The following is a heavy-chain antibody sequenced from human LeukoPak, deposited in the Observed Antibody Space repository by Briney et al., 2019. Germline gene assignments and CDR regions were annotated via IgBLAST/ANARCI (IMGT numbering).Heavy chain of an antibody. CDR2: IKQDGSEK. D-gene: IGHD3-22*01. CDR3: ARDTGNDSSGYHTPFDY. J-gene: IGHJ4*02. V-gene: IGHV3-7*01. Sequence: PGGSLRLSCAASGFTFSSYWMSWVRQAPGKGLEWVANIKQDGSEKYYVDSVKGRFTISRVNAKNSLYLQMNSLRAEDTAVYYCARDTGNDSSGYHTPFDYWGQGTLVTVSS. CDR1: GFTFSSYW.